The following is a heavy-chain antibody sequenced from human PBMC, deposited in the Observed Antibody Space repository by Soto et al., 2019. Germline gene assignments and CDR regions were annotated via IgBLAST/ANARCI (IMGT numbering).Heavy chain of an antibody. J-gene: IGHJ4*02. D-gene: IGHD2-15*01. CDR1: GGSISSSPYY. V-gene: IGHV4-39*01. Sequence: SETLSLTCTVSGGSISSSPYYWGWIRQPPGKGLEWIGSIYYSGTTYYNPSLKSRVTISVDTSKNQFSLKLSSVTAADTAVFYCARSGGGSGYVIFDYWGQGTLVTVSS. CDR3: ARSGGGSGYVIFDY. CDR2: IYYSGTT.